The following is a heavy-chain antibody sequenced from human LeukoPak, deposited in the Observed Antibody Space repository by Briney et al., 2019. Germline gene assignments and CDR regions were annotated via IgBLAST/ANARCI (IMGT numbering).Heavy chain of an antibody. Sequence: GGSLRLSCAASGFTLSTYAMSWVRQTPGKGLEWVAATSSSDAGTYHADSVRGRFTISRDNAKNSLYLQMHSLRAEDTAVYYCVRYYYDSSGYFYYFDYWGQGTLVTVSS. D-gene: IGHD3-22*01. V-gene: IGHV3-23*01. CDR3: VRYYYDSSGYFYYFDY. CDR1: GFTLSTYA. J-gene: IGHJ4*02. CDR2: TSSSDAGT.